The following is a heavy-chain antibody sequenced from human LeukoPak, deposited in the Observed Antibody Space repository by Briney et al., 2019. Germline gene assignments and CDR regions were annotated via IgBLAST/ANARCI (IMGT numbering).Heavy chain of an antibody. V-gene: IGHV3-23*01. CDR3: SKMGWWEVHEYYFEF. Sequence: PGGSLRLSCAASGFRFSDFAMSWVRQAPGKGLEWVSSIFGPGGAKYPAGSVTGRFTISRDNSKNTLFLQMTSLRVEDTAIYYLSKMGWWEVHEYYFEFRGQGSLVTVSS. J-gene: IGHJ4*02. CDR2: IFGPGGAK. CDR1: GFRFSDFA. D-gene: IGHD1-26*01.